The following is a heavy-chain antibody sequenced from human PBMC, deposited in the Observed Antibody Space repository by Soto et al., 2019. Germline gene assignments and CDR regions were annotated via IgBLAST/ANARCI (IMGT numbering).Heavy chain of an antibody. D-gene: IGHD4-4*01. J-gene: IGHJ5*02. CDR3: ARMSSNYARDNWFDP. V-gene: IGHV4-31*03. CDR1: GGSISSGGYY. Sequence: SLTCTVSGGSISSGGYYWSWIRQHPGKGLEWIGYIYYSGSTYYNPSLKSRVTISVDTSKNQFSLKLSSVTAADTAVYYCARMSSNYARDNWFDPWGQGALVTVSS. CDR2: IYYSGST.